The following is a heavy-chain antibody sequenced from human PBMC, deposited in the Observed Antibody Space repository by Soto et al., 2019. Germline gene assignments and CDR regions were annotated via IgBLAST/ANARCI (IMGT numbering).Heavy chain of an antibody. Sequence: SETLSLTCTVSGGSISSSSYYWGWIRQPPGKGLEWIGSIYYSGSTYYNPSLKSRVTISVDTSKNQFSLKLSSVTAADTAVYYCARTRRVAATRKPYYFDYWGQGTLVTVSS. V-gene: IGHV4-39*01. CDR1: GGSISSSSYY. D-gene: IGHD2-15*01. CDR3: ARTRRVAATRKPYYFDY. J-gene: IGHJ4*02. CDR2: IYYSGST.